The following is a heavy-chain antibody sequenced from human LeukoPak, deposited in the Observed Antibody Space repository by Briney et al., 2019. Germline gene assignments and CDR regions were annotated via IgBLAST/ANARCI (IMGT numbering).Heavy chain of an antibody. CDR3: ARGANYYDSSGYSATFDY. V-gene: IGHV4-34*01. Sequence: PSETLSLTCAVYGGSFSDYYWSWIRQPPGKGLEWIGEINHSGSTNYNPSLKSRVTMSVDTSKNQFSLRLSSVTAADTAVYYCARGANYYDSSGYSATFDYWGQGTLVTVSS. CDR1: GGSFSDYY. D-gene: IGHD3-22*01. CDR2: INHSGST. J-gene: IGHJ4*02.